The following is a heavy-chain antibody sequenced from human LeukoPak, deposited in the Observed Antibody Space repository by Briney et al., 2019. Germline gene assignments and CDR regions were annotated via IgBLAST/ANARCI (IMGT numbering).Heavy chain of an antibody. D-gene: IGHD3-22*01. J-gene: IGHJ4*02. Sequence: SETLSLTCTVSGGSIRSYYWSWIRQPPGKGLEWIGYIYYSGSTNYNPSLKSRVTISVDTSKNQFSLKLSSVTAADTAVYYCARVSPGPVKGTMIVEKLDYWGQGTLVTVSS. CDR2: IYYSGST. V-gene: IGHV4-59*08. CDR3: ARVSPGPVKGTMIVEKLDY. CDR1: GGSIRSYY.